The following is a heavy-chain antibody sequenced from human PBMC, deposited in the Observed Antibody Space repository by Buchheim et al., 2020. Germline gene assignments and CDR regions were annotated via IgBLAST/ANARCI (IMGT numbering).Heavy chain of an antibody. CDR3: ARRLRVVPPARPWYFDL. D-gene: IGHD2-2*01. CDR1: GESFSGYY. J-gene: IGHJ2*01. V-gene: IGHV4-34*01. CDR2: INHSGST. Sequence: QVQLQQWGAGLLKPSETLSLTCAVYGESFSGYYWSWIRQAPGKGLEWIGEINHSGSTNYHPSLKSRVTISVDTSKTQFSLEVTSVTAADTAFYYCARRLRVVPPARPWYFDLWGRGTL.